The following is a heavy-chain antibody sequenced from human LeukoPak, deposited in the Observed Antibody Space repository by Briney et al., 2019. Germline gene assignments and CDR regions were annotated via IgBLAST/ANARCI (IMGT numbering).Heavy chain of an antibody. CDR2: IYYSGST. Sequence: PSETLSLTCTVSGGSISSYYWSWIRQPPGNGLEWIEYIYYSGSTNYNPSLKSRVTISIDTSKNEFSLKLSSVTAADTAVYYCAGRRVGAFDYWGQGTLVTVSS. V-gene: IGHV4-59*08. D-gene: IGHD1-26*01. J-gene: IGHJ4*02. CDR1: GGSISSYY. CDR3: AGRRVGAFDY.